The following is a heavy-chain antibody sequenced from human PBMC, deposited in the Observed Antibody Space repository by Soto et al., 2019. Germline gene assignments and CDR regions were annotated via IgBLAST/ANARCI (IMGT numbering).Heavy chain of an antibody. D-gene: IGHD5-18*01. J-gene: IGHJ4*02. Sequence: PGGSLRLSCAGSGFNFSSYSMSWVRQSPGQGLEWVSAISGSGGSTYYADSVKGRFTISRDNSKNTLYLQMNSLTDEDTAVYYCAKPGGDTAMSYWGYYFDYWGQGTLVTVSS. CDR3: AKPGGDTAMSYWGYYFDY. V-gene: IGHV3-23*01. CDR2: ISGSGGST. CDR1: GFNFSSYS.